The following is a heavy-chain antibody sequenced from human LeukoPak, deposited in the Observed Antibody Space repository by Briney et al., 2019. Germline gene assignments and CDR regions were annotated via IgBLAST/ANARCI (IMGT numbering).Heavy chain of an antibody. CDR1: GITFSKYA. D-gene: IGHD2-21*02. Sequence: EGSRRLSCAASGITFSKYAMSWVRQAPGKGLEWVSSLSGSGSISYYGDSVRGRFTISRDNSKNTLYLQMNSLRGEDTAVYYCAKGRREVVTAIFDFWGQGTLLTVSS. CDR3: AKGRREVVTAIFDF. J-gene: IGHJ4*02. V-gene: IGHV3-23*01. CDR2: LSGSGSIS.